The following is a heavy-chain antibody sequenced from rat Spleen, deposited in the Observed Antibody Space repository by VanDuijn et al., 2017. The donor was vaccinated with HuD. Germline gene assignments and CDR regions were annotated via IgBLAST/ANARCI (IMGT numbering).Heavy chain of an antibody. D-gene: IGHD2-7*01. CDR2: ISPSGGST. V-gene: IGHV5-19*01. CDR1: GFTLNDYW. CDR3: VSHGARISRFAY. Sequence: EVQLVESGGGLVQPGRSLKLSCVASGFTLNDYWMNWIRQAPTKGLEWVASISPSGGSTYYRDSVKGRFTISRDNAKSTLYLQMDSLRSEDTATYYCVSHGARISRFAYWGQGTLVTVSS. J-gene: IGHJ3*01.